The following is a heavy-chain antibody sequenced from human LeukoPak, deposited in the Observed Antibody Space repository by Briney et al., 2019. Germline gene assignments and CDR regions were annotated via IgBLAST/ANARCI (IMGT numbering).Heavy chain of an antibody. Sequence: GGSLRLSCAASGFTVSSTYMSWVRQAPGKGLEWVSVLYSGGTTYYADSVKGRFTISRDNSKNTLYLQMNSLRAEDTAVHYCARDSNYDYWGQGTLVTVSS. D-gene: IGHD6-13*01. CDR1: GFTVSSTY. CDR3: ARDSNYDY. CDR2: LYSGGTT. J-gene: IGHJ4*02. V-gene: IGHV3-66*02.